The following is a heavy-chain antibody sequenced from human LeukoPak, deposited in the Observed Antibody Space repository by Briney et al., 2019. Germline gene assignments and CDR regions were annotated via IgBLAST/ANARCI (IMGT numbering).Heavy chain of an antibody. Sequence: SETLSLTCIVSGGSISGTYYWSWIRQPPGKGLEWIGYIYYTGTTDSNPSLKSRVTISLDTSKNQFSLNLSSVTAADTAVYYCARRWVYDKRAFDAWGQGTMVTVSS. CDR2: IYYTGTT. J-gene: IGHJ3*01. CDR3: ARRWVYDKRAFDA. D-gene: IGHD3-16*01. V-gene: IGHV4-59*08. CDR1: GGSISGTYY.